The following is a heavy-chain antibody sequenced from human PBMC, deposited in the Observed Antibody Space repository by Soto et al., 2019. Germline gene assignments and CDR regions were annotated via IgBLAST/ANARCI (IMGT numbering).Heavy chain of an antibody. J-gene: IGHJ4*02. CDR3: GRVSSYCISTSCYDVYFDY. Sequence: ASVKVSCKASGGTFSSYAISWVRQAPGQGLEWMGGIIPIFGTANYAQKFQGRVTITADESTSTAYMELSSLRSEDTAVYYCGRVSSYCISTSCYDVYFDYWGQGTLVTAPQ. V-gene: IGHV1-69*13. CDR1: GGTFSSYA. CDR2: IIPIFGTA. D-gene: IGHD2-2*01.